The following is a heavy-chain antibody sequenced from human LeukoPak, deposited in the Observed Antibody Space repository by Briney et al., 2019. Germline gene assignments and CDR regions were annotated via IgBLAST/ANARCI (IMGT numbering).Heavy chain of an antibody. J-gene: IGHJ4*02. Sequence: SVKVSCKASGGTFSSYAISWVRQAPGQGLEWMGGIIPIFGTANYAQKFQGRVTITADESTSTAYMELSSLRSEDTAVYYCTRGYCSSTSCYSFDYWGQGTLVTVSS. CDR2: IIPIFGTA. CDR3: TRGYCSSTSCYSFDY. D-gene: IGHD2-2*01. CDR1: GGTFSSYA. V-gene: IGHV1-69*13.